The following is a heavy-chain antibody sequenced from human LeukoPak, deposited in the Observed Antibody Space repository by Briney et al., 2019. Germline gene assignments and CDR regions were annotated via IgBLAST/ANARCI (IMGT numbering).Heavy chain of an antibody. J-gene: IGHJ4*02. Sequence: SETLSLTCTVSGGSISSYYWSWIRQPPGKGLEGGGYIYYSGSTNYNPSLKSRVTLSVDTSKNQFSLKLSSVTAADTAGYYCARHDGIQLWSECYFDYWGQGTLVTVSS. CDR3: ARHDGIQLWSECYFDY. V-gene: IGHV4-59*08. CDR2: IYYSGST. D-gene: IGHD5-18*01. CDR1: GGSISSYY.